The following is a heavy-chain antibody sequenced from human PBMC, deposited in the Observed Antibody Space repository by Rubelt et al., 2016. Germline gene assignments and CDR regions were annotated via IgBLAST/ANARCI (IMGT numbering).Heavy chain of an antibody. CDR2: INHSGST. J-gene: IGHJ4*02. V-gene: IGHV4-34*01. CDR3: ARVSGWYRAPGQDFDY. D-gene: IGHD6-19*01. CDR1: GGSFSGYY. Sequence: QVQLQQWGAGLLKPSETLSLTCAVYGGSFSGYYWSWIRQPPGKGLEWIGEINHSGSTNYNPSLKSRVTISVDTSKNQFSLKLGFVTAADTAVYYCARVSGWYRAPGQDFDYWGQGTLVTVSS.